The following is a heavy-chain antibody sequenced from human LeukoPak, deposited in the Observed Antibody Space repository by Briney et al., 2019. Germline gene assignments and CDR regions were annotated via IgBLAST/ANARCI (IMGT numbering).Heavy chain of an antibody. CDR3: ARGPTISETGYFDY. D-gene: IGHD1-1*01. CDR1: GGSFTAYY. J-gene: IGHJ4*03. Sequence: SETLSLTCAVYGGSFTAYYWSWIRQSPGKGLQWIAEVNHCGDTNYNPSVKGRVTISVDTSKNQFSLKVTSLTAADTAVYYCARGPTISETGYFDYWGQGTLVTVSS. CDR2: VNHCGDT. V-gene: IGHV4-34*01.